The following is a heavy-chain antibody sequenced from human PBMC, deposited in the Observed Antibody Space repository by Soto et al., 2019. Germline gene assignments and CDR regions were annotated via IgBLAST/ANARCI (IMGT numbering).Heavy chain of an antibody. D-gene: IGHD3-16*01. V-gene: IGHV1-69*01. J-gene: IGHJ6*02. CDR1: GGTFSSRA. CDR3: ANSRGGTFLGSHGMDI. CDR2: IIPVFGRV. Sequence: QVQLVQSGPEVKKTGTSVKVSCKASGGTFSSRAISWVRQAPGQGLEWMGGIIPVFGRVNYAEKFQDRVTITADESTGTVYMELSSLRSDDTALYYCANSRGGTFLGSHGMDIWGQGTTVSVSS.